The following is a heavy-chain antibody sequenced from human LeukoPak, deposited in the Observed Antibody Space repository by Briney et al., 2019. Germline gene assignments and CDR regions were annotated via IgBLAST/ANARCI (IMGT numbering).Heavy chain of an antibody. J-gene: IGHJ4*02. Sequence: PGGSLRLSCAASGFTFSDYYMSWIRQAPGKGLEWLSYISSSGTTIYYTDSVKGRFTISRDNAKNSLYLQMNSLRAEDTAAYYCARGIRQYAKSYFDYWGQGTLVTVSS. V-gene: IGHV3-11*01. D-gene: IGHD4-11*01. CDR1: GFTFSDYY. CDR2: ISSSGTTI. CDR3: ARGIRQYAKSYFDY.